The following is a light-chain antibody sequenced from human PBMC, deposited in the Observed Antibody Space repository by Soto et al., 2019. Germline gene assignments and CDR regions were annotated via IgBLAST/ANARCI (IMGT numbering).Light chain of an antibody. V-gene: IGKV3-11*01. J-gene: IGKJ5*01. CDR2: DAY. CDR1: QSVSSH. CDR3: QQRSSAIT. Sequence: EIVMTQSPATLSVSPGERATFSCRASQSVSSHLAWFQQRPGQAPRLLIYDAYNRATGIPARFSGRGSGTDFTLTISSLEPEDFAVYYCQQRSSAITFGQGTRLEIK.